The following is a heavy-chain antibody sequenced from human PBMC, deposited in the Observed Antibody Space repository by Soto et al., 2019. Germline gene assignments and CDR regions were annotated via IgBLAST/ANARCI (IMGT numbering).Heavy chain of an antibody. Sequence: GGSLRLSCAASGFTFSSYSMNWVRQAPGKGLEWVSYISSSSSTIYYADSVKGRFTISRDNAKNSLYLQMNSLRDEDTAVYYCARDLSIVVVVAATTRSPVDDYWGQGTLVTVSS. CDR3: ARDLSIVVVVAATTRSPVDDY. D-gene: IGHD2-15*01. CDR2: ISSSSSTI. CDR1: GFTFSSYS. V-gene: IGHV3-48*02. J-gene: IGHJ4*02.